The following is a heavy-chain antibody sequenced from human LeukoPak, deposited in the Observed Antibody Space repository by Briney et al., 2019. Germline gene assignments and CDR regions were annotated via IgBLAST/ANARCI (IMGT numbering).Heavy chain of an antibody. CDR3: ARRWLQYYFDY. Sequence: SETLSLTCAVSGYSISSGFYWGWIRQPPGKGLEWIGSIYRSGNTYCSPSLKSRVTMSVDTSKNQFSLNLTSVAAADTAVYYCARRWLQYYFDYWGQGTLVTVSS. CDR1: GYSISSGFY. V-gene: IGHV4-38-2*01. J-gene: IGHJ4*02. CDR2: IYRSGNT. D-gene: IGHD5-24*01.